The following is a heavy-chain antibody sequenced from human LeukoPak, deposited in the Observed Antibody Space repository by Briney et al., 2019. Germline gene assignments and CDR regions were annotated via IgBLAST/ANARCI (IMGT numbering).Heavy chain of an antibody. D-gene: IGHD5-18*01. J-gene: IGHJ4*02. CDR2: ISYSGST. CDR1: GGSISSTAYY. CDR3: ARDSGYSYGPLDY. V-gene: IGHV4-31*03. Sequence: SETLSLTCSVSGGSISSTAYYWGWIRQHPGKGLEWIGYISYSGSTYYNPSLKSRVTISVDTSKNQFSLKLTSVTAADTAVYYCARDSGYSYGPLDYWGQGTLVTVSS.